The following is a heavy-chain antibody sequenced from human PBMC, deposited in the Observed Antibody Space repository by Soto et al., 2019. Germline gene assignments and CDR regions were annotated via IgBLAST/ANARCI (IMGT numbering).Heavy chain of an antibody. CDR1: GYTFTSYY. Sequence: SVKVSCKASGYTFTSYYMHWVRQAPGQGLEWMGGIIPIFGTANYAQKFQGRVTITADESTSTAYMELSSLRSEDTAVYYCVGGIVVVITYYYYYGMDVWGQGTTVT. J-gene: IGHJ6*02. CDR3: VGGIVVVITYYYYYGMDV. CDR2: IIPIFGTA. D-gene: IGHD3-22*01. V-gene: IGHV1-69*13.